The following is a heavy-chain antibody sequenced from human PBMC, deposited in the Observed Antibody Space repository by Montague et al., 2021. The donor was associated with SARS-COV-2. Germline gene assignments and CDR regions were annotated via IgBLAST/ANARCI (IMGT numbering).Heavy chain of an antibody. V-gene: IGHV4-59*01. Sequence: SETLSLTCTVSGGSMSDYYWTWIRLPPGKGPGLIGYFSRSGGANYSPSLTGRVTISLVMSRCQFSLQLRSVTAADTAFYYCARPTDLGYGSSASCSPALYFDYWGQGFLVSVSS. D-gene: IGHD5-18*01. CDR2: FSRSGGA. CDR3: ARPTDLGYGSSASCSPALYFDY. J-gene: IGHJ4*02. CDR1: GGSMSDYY.